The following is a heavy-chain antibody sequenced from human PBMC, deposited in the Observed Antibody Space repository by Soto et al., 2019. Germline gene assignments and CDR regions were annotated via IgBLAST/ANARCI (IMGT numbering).Heavy chain of an antibody. D-gene: IGHD6-19*01. V-gene: IGHV3-23*01. CDR2: ISGSGIST. Sequence: EVQLLESGGGLVQPGGSLRLSCAASGFTFSSYAMSWVRHAPGRGLEWVSAISGSGISTYYADSVKGRFTISRDNSKNTLYLQMNSLRAEDTAVYYCAKEEGYSSGWTEIDYWGQGTLVTVSS. CDR3: AKEEGYSSGWTEIDY. CDR1: GFTFSSYA. J-gene: IGHJ4*02.